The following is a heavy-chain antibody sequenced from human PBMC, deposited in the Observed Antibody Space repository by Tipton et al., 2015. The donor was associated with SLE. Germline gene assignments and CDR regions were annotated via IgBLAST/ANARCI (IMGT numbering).Heavy chain of an antibody. CDR3: ARGEAAAAEPYYFDY. V-gene: IGHV4-59*11. CDR1: GGSISSHY. CDR2: IYYSGST. Sequence: LRLSCTVSGGSISSHYWSWIRQPPGKGLEWIGYIYYSGSTNYNPSLKNRVTISVDTSKTQFSLKLSSVTAADTAVYYCARGEAAAAEPYYFDYWGQGTLVTVSS. D-gene: IGHD6-13*01. J-gene: IGHJ4*02.